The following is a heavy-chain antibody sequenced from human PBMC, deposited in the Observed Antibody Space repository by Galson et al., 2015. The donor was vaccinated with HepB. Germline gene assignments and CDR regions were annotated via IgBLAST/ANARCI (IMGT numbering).Heavy chain of an antibody. CDR3: ARGRWQQLVVEAFDY. V-gene: IGHV4-34*01. Sequence: ETLSLTCAVYGGSFSGYYWSWIRQPPGKGLEWIGEINHSGSTNYNPSLKSRVTISVDTSKNQFSLKLSSVTAADTAVYYCARGRWQQLVVEAFDYWGQGTLVTVSS. D-gene: IGHD6-13*01. CDR2: INHSGST. J-gene: IGHJ4*02. CDR1: GGSFSGYY.